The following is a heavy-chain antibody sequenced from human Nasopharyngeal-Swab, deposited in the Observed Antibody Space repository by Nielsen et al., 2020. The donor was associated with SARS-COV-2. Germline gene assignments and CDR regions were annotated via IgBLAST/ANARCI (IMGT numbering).Heavy chain of an antibody. D-gene: IGHD2-21*01. V-gene: IGHV3-23*01. CDR1: GSTSSTYA. CDR3: VKGPPAVIHYFDY. Sequence: GGSLRPSCPASGSTSSTYAMSWVRQAPGKGLEWVSGISGSGESTHYADSVKGRFTISRDNSKNTLYLQMNSLRAEDTAVYYCVKGPPAVIHYFDYWGQGTLVTVSS. CDR2: ISGSGEST. J-gene: IGHJ4*02.